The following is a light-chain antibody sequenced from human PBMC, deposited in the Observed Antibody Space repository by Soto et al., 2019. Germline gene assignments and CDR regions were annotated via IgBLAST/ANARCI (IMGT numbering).Light chain of an antibody. J-gene: IGLJ1*01. V-gene: IGLV1-51*01. CDR3: GTWDTGLRAYV. CDR1: SSSSHIGHHS. CDR2: DND. Sequence: QSVVTQPPSVSAAPGQKVTLSCSGSSSSSHIGHHSVSWYQHLPGTAPKLLIYDNDQRPSGIPARFSGSKSATSATLDLTGLQTGDEADYYCGTWDTGLRAYVLGTGTKLTVL.